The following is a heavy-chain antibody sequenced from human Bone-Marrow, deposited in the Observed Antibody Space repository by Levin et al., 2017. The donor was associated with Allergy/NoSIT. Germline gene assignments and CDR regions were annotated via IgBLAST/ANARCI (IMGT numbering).Heavy chain of an antibody. D-gene: IGHD3-10*01. Sequence: GESLKISCKASGYTFTNYYVHWVRQAPGHGLERMAMVRPGGGNTTFAQDLRGRITMTSDTSTSTVYMELSSLRSDDTAVYFCSKAITMSSYYYHGMDVWGQGTTVTVSS. CDR2: VRPGGGNT. J-gene: IGHJ6*02. CDR3: SKAITMSSYYYHGMDV. V-gene: IGHV1-46*01. CDR1: GYTFTNYY.